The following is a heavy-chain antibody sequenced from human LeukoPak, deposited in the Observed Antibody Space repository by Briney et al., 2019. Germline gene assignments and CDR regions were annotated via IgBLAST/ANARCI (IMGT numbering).Heavy chain of an antibody. Sequence: KSSETLSLTCTVPRGSISSYYWSWIRQPPGKGLEWSGYIYNSGSTNSNPSLKSRVTMSVDTFNNQFSLTLSSVTGADTAVYYCARGRITIFGVVNPHFDYWGQGTLVTVSS. J-gene: IGHJ4*02. CDR2: IYNSGST. CDR1: RGSISSYY. CDR3: ARGRITIFGVVNPHFDY. D-gene: IGHD3-3*01. V-gene: IGHV4-59*01.